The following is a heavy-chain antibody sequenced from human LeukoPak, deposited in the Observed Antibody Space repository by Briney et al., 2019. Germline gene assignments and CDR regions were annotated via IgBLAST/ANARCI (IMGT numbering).Heavy chain of an antibody. CDR2: IIPIFGTA. CDR1: GGTVSSYA. J-gene: IGHJ6*03. D-gene: IGHD6-13*01. CDR3: ARDAGIAAAGTGHYYYMDV. V-gene: IGHV1-69*13. Sequence: GASVKVSCKASGGTVSSYAISWVRQAPGQGLEWMGGIIPIFGTANYAQKFQGRVTITADESTSTAYMELSSLRSEDTAVYYCARDAGIAAAGTGHYYYMDVWGKGTTVTISS.